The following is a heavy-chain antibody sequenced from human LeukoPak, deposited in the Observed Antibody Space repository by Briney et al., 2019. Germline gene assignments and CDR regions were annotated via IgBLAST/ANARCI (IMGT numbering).Heavy chain of an antibody. V-gene: IGHV3-21*01. J-gene: IGHJ2*01. CDR2: ISSSSNYI. CDR1: GFTFSSYS. CDR3: ARGWGSKGRDFDL. D-gene: IGHD7-27*01. Sequence: GGSLRLSCAASGFTFSSYSMNWVRQAPGKGLEWVSSISSSSNYIYYADSVKGRFTISRDNAKNSLYMQMNSLRAEDTAVYYCARGWGSKGRDFDLWGRGTLVTVSS.